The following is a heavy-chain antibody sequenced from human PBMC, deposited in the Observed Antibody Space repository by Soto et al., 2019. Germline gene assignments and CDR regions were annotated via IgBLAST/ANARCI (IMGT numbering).Heavy chain of an antibody. V-gene: IGHV3-30*18. J-gene: IGHJ6*01. Sequence: QVQLVESGGGVVQPGRSLRLSCAASGFTFSSYGMHWVRQAPGKGLEWVAVISYDGSNKYYADSVKGRFTISRDNSKNTLYLQMNSLRAEDTAVYYCAKEVGGDYLDYYGMDVW. D-gene: IGHD4-17*01. CDR2: ISYDGSNK. CDR3: AKEVGGDYLDYYGMDV. CDR1: GFTFSSYG.